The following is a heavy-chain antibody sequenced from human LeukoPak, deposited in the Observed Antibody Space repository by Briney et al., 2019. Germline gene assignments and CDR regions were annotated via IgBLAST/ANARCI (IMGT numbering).Heavy chain of an antibody. V-gene: IGHV4-59*08. Sequence: SETLSLTCTVSGDSITEYHWSWIRQPPGKGLEWIGYIHYSGSTNYIPSLKSRVTMSVDTSKNQFSLKLSSVTAADTAVYYCAGRSSGYYSNYLDYWGQGTLVTVSS. D-gene: IGHD3-22*01. J-gene: IGHJ4*02. CDR1: GDSITEYH. CDR3: AGRSSGYYSNYLDY. CDR2: IHYSGST.